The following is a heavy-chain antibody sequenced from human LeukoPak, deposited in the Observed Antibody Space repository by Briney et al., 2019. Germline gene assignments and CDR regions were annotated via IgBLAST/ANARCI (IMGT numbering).Heavy chain of an antibody. CDR1: GGSFSCYF. V-gene: IGHV4-34*01. CDR3: ARGRWHPSVRVDH. D-gene: IGHD6-13*01. CDR2: INHSGST. J-gene: IGHJ4*02. Sequence: SEALSLTCAVYGGSFSCYFWSWIRPPPGKGVEWIGEINHSGSTNYNPSLKSRVTISVDTSKNQFSLKLNSVTAADTAVYYCARGRWHPSVRVDHWGQGTLVTVSS.